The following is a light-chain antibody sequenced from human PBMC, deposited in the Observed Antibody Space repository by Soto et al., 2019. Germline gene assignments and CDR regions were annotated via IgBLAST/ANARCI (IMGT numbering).Light chain of an antibody. V-gene: IGKV3-20*01. CDR2: GAS. CDR1: QSISSNF. J-gene: IGKJ1*01. Sequence: EIVLTQSPGTLSLSPGEGATLSCRASQSISSNFLAWYQQKRGHAPRLLIHGASNRATGIPDRFSGSGSGTDFTLTITRLEPEDFAVYYCQQYGGSPRTFGQGTKVEVK. CDR3: QQYGGSPRT.